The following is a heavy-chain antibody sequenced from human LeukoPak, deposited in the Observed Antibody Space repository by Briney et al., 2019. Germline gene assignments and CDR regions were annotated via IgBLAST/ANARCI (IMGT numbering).Heavy chain of an antibody. Sequence: PSETLSLTCTVSGGSFSSGSYYWSWVRQPPGTGLEWVGYIYYSGSTNYNPSLKSRVTISVDTSKNQFSLKLSSVTAADTAVYYCARGGAYGDYYIWGQGTLVTVSS. J-gene: IGHJ4*02. CDR3: ARGGAYGDYYI. V-gene: IGHV4-61*01. CDR1: GGSFSSGSYY. CDR2: IYYSGST. D-gene: IGHD4-17*01.